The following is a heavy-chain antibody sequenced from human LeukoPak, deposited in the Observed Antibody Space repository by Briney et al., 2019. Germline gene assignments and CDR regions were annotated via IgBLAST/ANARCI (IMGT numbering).Heavy chain of an antibody. J-gene: IGHJ4*02. V-gene: IGHV3-33*07. CDR1: GFTFINYG. D-gene: IGHD1-14*01. CDR3: ARDPDRSGFDF. CDR2: VWYDGNNK. Sequence: GSLRLSCAASGFTFINYGMYWVRQAPGKGLEWVATVWYDGNNKYYADSVRGRFTISRDNSKNMVFLHMNSLRVEDTAIYYCARDPDRSGFDFWGQGTLLTVSS.